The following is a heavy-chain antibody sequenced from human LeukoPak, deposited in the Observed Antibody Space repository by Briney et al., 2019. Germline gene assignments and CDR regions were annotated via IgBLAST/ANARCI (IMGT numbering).Heavy chain of an antibody. Sequence: GGSLRLSCAASGFTFNSYAMSWVRQAPGKGLEWVSAISGSGGSTYYADSVKGRFTISRDNAKNSLYLQMNSLKADDTAVYYCTRGAGTGWRFDSWGQGTLVTVSS. D-gene: IGHD6-19*01. CDR2: ISGSGGST. CDR1: GFTFNSYA. CDR3: TRGAGTGWRFDS. J-gene: IGHJ4*02. V-gene: IGHV3-23*01.